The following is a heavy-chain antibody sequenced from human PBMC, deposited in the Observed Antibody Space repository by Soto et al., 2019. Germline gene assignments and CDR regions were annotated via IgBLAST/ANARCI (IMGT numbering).Heavy chain of an antibody. V-gene: IGHV4-31*02. CDR2: IYYSGST. J-gene: IGHJ6*02. CDR3: AREGSSIGMDV. Sequence: PSETLSLTRTVSGGSISRGVYYWSWIRQHPGKGLEWIGYIYYSGSTYYNPSLKSRVTISVDTSKNQFSLKLSSVTAADTAVYYCAREGSSIGMDVWGQGTTVTVSS. CDR1: GGSISRGVYY. D-gene: IGHD6-6*01.